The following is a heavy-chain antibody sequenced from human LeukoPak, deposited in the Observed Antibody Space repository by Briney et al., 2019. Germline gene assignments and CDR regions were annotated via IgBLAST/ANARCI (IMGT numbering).Heavy chain of an antibody. CDR1: GGSISSYY. CDR2: IYTSGST. V-gene: IGHV4-4*07. D-gene: IGHD6-19*01. Sequence: SETLSLTCTVSGGSISSYYWSWIRQPAGKGLEWIGRIYTSGSTDYNPSLKSRVTMPVDTSKNQFSLKLSSVTAADTAVYYCARDNEWLVQSAYWYFDLWGRGTLVTVSS. CDR3: ARDNEWLVQSAYWYFDL. J-gene: IGHJ2*01.